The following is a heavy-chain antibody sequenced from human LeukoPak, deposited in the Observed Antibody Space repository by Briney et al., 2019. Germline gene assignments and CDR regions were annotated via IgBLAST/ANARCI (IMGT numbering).Heavy chain of an antibody. V-gene: IGHV4-59*01. J-gene: IGHJ4*02. CDR2: IYYSGST. Sequence: SKTLSLTCTVSGGSISNYYWSWIRQPPGKGLEWIGYIYYSGSTNYNPSLKSRVTISVDTSKNQFSLKLNSVTAADTAVYYCARGGYVGATPFDYWGQGTLVTVSS. CDR1: GGSISNYY. D-gene: IGHD1-26*01. CDR3: ARGGYVGATPFDY.